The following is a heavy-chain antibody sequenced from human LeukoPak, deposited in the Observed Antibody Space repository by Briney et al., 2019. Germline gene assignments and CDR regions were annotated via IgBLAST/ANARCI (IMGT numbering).Heavy chain of an antibody. Sequence: TFSSSGSTIYYADSVRGRFTISRDNAKNSLYLQMNSLRAEDTAVYYCARDPGYCTNGVCYSRGGNYMDVWGKGTTVTVSS. J-gene: IGHJ6*03. CDR2: SSSGSTI. V-gene: IGHV3-69-1*01. CDR3: ARDPGYCTNGVCYSRGGNYMDV. D-gene: IGHD2-8*01.